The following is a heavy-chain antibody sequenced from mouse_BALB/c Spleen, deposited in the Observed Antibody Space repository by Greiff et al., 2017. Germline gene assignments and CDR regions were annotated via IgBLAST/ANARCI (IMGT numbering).Heavy chain of an antibody. CDR3: ASRLFAY. Sequence: QVQLQQSGAELMKPGASVKISCKATGYTFSSYWIEWVKQRPGHGLEWIGEILPGSGSTNYNEKFKGKATFTADTSSNTAYMQLSSLTSEDSAVYYGASRLFAYGGQGTLVTVSA. J-gene: IGHJ3*01. V-gene: IGHV1-9*01. CDR2: ILPGSGST. CDR1: GYTFSSYW.